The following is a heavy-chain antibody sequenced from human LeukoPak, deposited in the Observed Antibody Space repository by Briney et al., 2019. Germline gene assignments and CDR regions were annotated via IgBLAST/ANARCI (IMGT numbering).Heavy chain of an antibody. CDR2: IYHNGGT. V-gene: IGHV4-38-2*02. Sequence: SETLSLTCGVSGYSISSGYYWGWIRQPPGKGLEWIGNIYHNGGTYYNPSLKSRVTISVDTSKNQFSLKVTSVTAADTAVYYYAKDRSLGYSSGSYDYWGQGTLVTVSS. CDR1: GYSISSGYY. D-gene: IGHD3-10*01. CDR3: AKDRSLGYSSGSYDY. J-gene: IGHJ4*02.